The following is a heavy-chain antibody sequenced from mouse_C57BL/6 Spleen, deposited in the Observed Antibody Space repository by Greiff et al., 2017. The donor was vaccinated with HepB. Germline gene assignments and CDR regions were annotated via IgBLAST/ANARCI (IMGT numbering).Heavy chain of an antibody. D-gene: IGHD1-1*01. V-gene: IGHV1-50*01. Sequence: QVQLQQPGAELVKPGASVKLSCKASGYTFTSYWMQWVKQRPGQGLEWIGEIDPSDSYTNYNQKFKGKATLTVDTSSSTAYMQLSSLTSEDSAVYYCVYCYGSSAWFAYWGQGTLVTVSA. J-gene: IGHJ3*01. CDR3: VYCYGSSAWFAY. CDR2: IDPSDSYT. CDR1: GYTFTSYW.